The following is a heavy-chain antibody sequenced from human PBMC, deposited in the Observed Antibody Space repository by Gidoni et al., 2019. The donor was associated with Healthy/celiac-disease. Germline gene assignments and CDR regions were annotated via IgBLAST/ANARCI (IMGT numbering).Heavy chain of an antibody. V-gene: IGHV1-46*03. Sequence: QVQLVQSGAEVKKPGASVKVSCKASGYTFTSYYMHWVRQAPGQGLEWMGIINPSGGSTSYAQKFQGRVTMTRDTSTSTVYMELSSLRSEDTAVYYCARYNYYGSGSYYNDMDVWGQGTTVTVSS. CDR1: GYTFTSYY. J-gene: IGHJ6*02. CDR3: ARYNYYGSGSYYNDMDV. CDR2: INPSGGST. D-gene: IGHD3-10*01.